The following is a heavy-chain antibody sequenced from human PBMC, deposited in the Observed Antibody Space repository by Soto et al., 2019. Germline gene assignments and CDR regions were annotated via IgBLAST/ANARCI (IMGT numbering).Heavy chain of an antibody. Sequence: PGGSLRLSCAASGFTFSNAWMTWVRQAPGKGLEWVGGIRSKTDGGTADYAAPVKGRFTISRDDSKNTLYLQMNSLKIEDTAVYYCTTESVGAFDSWGQGNLVTVSS. CDR1: GFTFSNAW. CDR2: IRSKTDGGTA. CDR3: TTESVGAFDS. D-gene: IGHD1-26*01. V-gene: IGHV3-15*07. J-gene: IGHJ4*02.